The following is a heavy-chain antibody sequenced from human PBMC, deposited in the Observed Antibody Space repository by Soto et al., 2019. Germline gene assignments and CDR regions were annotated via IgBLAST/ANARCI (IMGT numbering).Heavy chain of an antibody. CDR3: ARDLGHLPYSSGWIDY. CDR1: GFTFSSYG. CDR2: IWYDGSNK. D-gene: IGHD6-19*01. V-gene: IGHV3-33*01. J-gene: IGHJ4*02. Sequence: GGSLRLSCAASGFTFSSYGMHWVRQAPGKGLEWVAVIWYDGSNKYYADSVKGRFTISRDNSKNTLYLQMNSLRAEDTAVYYCARDLGHLPYSSGWIDYWGQGTLVTVSS.